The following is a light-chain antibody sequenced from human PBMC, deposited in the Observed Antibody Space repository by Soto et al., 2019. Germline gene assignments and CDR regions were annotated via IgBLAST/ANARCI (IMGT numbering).Light chain of an antibody. CDR1: QSIGRY. Sequence: DIQMPQSPSSLSASVGARVTITCRASQSIGRYSNWYQQTPGKAPKLLIYGGSTLQSGVPSRFSGSESGPDVTLTISSLQPEDFATYFCQQSYNVPRMFGQGTKVDIK. CDR3: QQSYNVPRM. J-gene: IGKJ1*01. CDR2: GGS. V-gene: IGKV1-39*01.